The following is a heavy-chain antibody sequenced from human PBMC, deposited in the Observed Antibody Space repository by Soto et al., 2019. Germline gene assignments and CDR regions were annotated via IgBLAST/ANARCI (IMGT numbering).Heavy chain of an antibody. CDR2: ISWNSGSI. CDR3: AKARIAAPTTSCFDY. CDR1: GFTFDDYA. J-gene: IGHJ4*02. V-gene: IGHV3-9*01. D-gene: IGHD6-13*01. Sequence: GGSLRLSCAASGFTFDDYAMHWVRQAPGKGLEWVSGISWNSGSISYADSVKGRFTISRDNAKNSLYLQMNSLRAEDTALYYCAKARIAAPTTSCFDYWGQGTLVTVSS.